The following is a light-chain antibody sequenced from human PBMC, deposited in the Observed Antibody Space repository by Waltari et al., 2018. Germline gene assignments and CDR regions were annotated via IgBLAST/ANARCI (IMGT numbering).Light chain of an antibody. V-gene: IGKV1-5*03. J-gene: IGKJ1*01. CDR1: QSISSW. Sequence: DIQMTQSPSTLSASVGDRVTITCRASQSISSWLAWYQQKPGKAPKLLIYKASSLESGVPSRFSGSGSGTEFILTISSLQPDDFATYYCQQYNSYWWTFGQGTKVEIK. CDR3: QQYNSYWWT. CDR2: KAS.